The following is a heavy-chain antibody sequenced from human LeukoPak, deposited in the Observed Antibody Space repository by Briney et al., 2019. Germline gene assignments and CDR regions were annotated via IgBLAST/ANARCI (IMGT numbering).Heavy chain of an antibody. Sequence: SETLSLTCAVSGDSISSGGYSWSWIRQPPGKGLEWIGHLFHSGSTSYNPSLKSRVTISEDRSKNQFSLKLSSVTAADTAVYYCVKESYSRYFDYWGQGTLVTVSS. D-gene: IGHD4-11*01. V-gene: IGHV4-30-2*02. CDR3: VKESYSRYFDY. CDR1: GDSISSGGYS. J-gene: IGHJ4*02. CDR2: LFHSGST.